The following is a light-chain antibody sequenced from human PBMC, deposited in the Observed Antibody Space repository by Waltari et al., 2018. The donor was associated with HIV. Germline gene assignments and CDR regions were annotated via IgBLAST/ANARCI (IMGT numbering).Light chain of an antibody. J-gene: IGKJ4*01. V-gene: IGKV3-11*01. CDR3: QQRSNWPPA. CDR2: DAS. Sequence: EIVLTQSPAPLPFSSGARSTLTWRASQSMSSYFAWYQQKPGKAPWLLIYDASKWHTGIPARFSGSGSGTDFTLTINSLEPEDFAVYYCQQRSNWPPAFGGGTKVEIK. CDR1: QSMSSY.